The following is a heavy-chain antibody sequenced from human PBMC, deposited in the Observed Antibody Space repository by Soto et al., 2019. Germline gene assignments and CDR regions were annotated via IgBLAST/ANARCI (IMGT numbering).Heavy chain of an antibody. CDR3: ARDLAYCGGDGFPPRWYYGMDV. CDR2: ISSSSSTI. J-gene: IGHJ6*02. V-gene: IGHV3-48*02. Sequence: EVQLVESGGGLVQPGGSLRLSCAASGFTFSSYSMNWVRQAPGKGLEWVSFISSSSSTIYYADSVKGRFTISRDNAKNSLYLQMNSLRDEDTAVYYCARDLAYCGGDGFPPRWYYGMDVWGQGTTVTVSS. CDR1: GFTFSSYS. D-gene: IGHD2-21*02.